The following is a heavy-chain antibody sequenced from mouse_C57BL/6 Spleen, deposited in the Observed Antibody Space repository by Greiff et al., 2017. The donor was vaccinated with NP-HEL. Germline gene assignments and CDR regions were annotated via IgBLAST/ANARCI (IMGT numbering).Heavy chain of an antibody. CDR2: INPNYGTT. CDR1: GYSFTDYN. V-gene: IGHV1-39*01. J-gene: IGHJ3*01. CDR3: ARKYYGSSPWFAY. D-gene: IGHD1-1*01. Sequence: EVKLMESGPELVKPGASVKISCKASGYSFTDYNMNWVKQSNGKSLEWIGVINPNYGTTSYNQKFKGKATLTVDQSSSTAYMQLKGLTSEDAAVYYGARKYYGSSPWFAYWGQGTLVTVSA.